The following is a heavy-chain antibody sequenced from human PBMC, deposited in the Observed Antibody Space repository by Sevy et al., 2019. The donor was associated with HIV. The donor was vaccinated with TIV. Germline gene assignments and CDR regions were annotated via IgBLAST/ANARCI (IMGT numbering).Heavy chain of an antibody. CDR1: RGSIRHADSY. V-gene: IGHV4-30-4*01. J-gene: IGHJ5*02. Sequence: SETLSLTCTVSRGSIRHADSYWNWIRQPPGKGLEWIGYIYYSGNTYYNQSLWSRFSISVYTSKNQFFLQLTSVTAADTAVYFCARSTVWFGELTWGQGTPVTVSS. CDR3: ARSTVWFGELT. CDR2: IYYSGNT. D-gene: IGHD3-10*01.